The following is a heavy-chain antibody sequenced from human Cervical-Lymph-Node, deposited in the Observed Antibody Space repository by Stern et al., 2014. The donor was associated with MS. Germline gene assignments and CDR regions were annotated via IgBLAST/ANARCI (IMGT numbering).Heavy chain of an antibody. J-gene: IGHJ5*02. CDR2: IFPVFGTP. D-gene: IGHD6-13*01. Sequence: VQLEEYGAEVTKPGSSVKVYCKASGGTFSKVPSSWVRQAPGQGLEWMGGIFPVFGTPTYAQEFRGRVTITADVSTSTVYMELSSLRSDDTAVYYCALSSETSDRWYSLGYDLWGQGTLVTVSS. CDR1: GGTFSKVP. V-gene: IGHV1-69*01. CDR3: ALSSETSDRWYSLGYDL.